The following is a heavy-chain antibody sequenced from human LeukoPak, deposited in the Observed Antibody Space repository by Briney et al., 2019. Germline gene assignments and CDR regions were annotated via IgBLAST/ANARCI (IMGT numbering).Heavy chain of an antibody. CDR3: AKDGTVATYLRYYYYYYMDV. CDR1: GSTFSSYG. D-gene: IGHD5-12*01. Sequence: GGSLRLSCAASGSTFSSYGMSWVRQAPGKGLEWVSAISGSGGSTYYADSVKGRFTISRDNSKNTLYLQMNSLRAEDTAVYYCAKDGTVATYLRYYYYYYMDVWGKGTTVTISS. CDR2: ISGSGGST. J-gene: IGHJ6*03. V-gene: IGHV3-23*01.